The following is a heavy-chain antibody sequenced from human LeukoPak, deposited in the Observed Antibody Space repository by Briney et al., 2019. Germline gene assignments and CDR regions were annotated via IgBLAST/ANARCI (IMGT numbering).Heavy chain of an antibody. D-gene: IGHD1-7*01. CDR2: IYYSGST. CDR1: GGSISSGDYY. Sequence: SETLSLTCTVSGGSISSGDYYWSWIRQPPGKGLEWIGYIYYSGSTYYNPSLKSRVTISVDTSKNQFSLKLSSVTAADTAVYYCARDSRGITGTTRSRAISYGHWGQGTLVTVSS. CDR3: ARDSRGITGTTRSRAISYGH. J-gene: IGHJ4*02. V-gene: IGHV4-30-4*01.